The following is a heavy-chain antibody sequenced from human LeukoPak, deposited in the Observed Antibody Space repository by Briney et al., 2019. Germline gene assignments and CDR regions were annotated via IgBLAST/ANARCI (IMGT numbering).Heavy chain of an antibody. CDR3: VKSSDWYLEY. V-gene: IGHV1-2*02. D-gene: IGHD3-9*01. CDR1: GYSFISYY. Sequence: ASMKVSCKASGYSFISYYIHWVRQAPGQGLTWMGWINPNSGGTNYAQNFQGRVTLTRDTTISTAYMELSRQRSDDTAVYYCVKSSDWYLEYWGQGTLVTVSS. J-gene: IGHJ4*02. CDR2: INPNSGGT.